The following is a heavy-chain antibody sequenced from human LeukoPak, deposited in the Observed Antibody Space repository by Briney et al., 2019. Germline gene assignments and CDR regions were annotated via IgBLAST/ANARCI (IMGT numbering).Heavy chain of an antibody. CDR3: ARHVTISGPYDASDI. CDR2: IYYSGGT. CDR1: GGSISSSSYY. Sequence: SETLSLTCTVSGGSISSSSYYWSWIRQPPGKGLEWIGYIYYSGGTDYNPSLESRVTISVDTSKNQLSLKLRSVTAADTAVYYCARHVTISGPYDASDIWGQGTMVTVSP. V-gene: IGHV4-61*05. J-gene: IGHJ3*02. D-gene: IGHD5-24*01.